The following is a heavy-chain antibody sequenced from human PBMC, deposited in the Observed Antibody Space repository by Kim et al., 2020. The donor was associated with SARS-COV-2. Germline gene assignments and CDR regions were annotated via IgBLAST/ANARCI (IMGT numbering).Heavy chain of an antibody. CDR2: IKHDGNEK. CDR1: GFTFSSYW. CDR3: ATAAKQPY. J-gene: IGHJ4*02. Sequence: GGSLRLSCAASGFTFSSYWMSWVRQAPGKGLEWVANIKHDGNEKYYVDSLKGRFTISRDNAKNSLYLQMNSLRAEDTAFYYCATAAKQPYWGQGTLVIVS. D-gene: IGHD5-18*01. V-gene: IGHV3-7*03.